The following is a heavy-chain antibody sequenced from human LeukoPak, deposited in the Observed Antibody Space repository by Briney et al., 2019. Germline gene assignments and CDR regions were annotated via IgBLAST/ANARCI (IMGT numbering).Heavy chain of an antibody. J-gene: IGHJ4*02. Sequence: GGSLRLSCAASGFIFSDYTMNWVRQTPGLAPEWVSSIHTSSDYVYYSDSVKGRFISSRDNAKNSLYLQMNSLRVEDTGVYYCTRKSAPFDLWGQGILVTVSS. CDR2: IHTSSDYV. CDR3: TRKSAPFDL. D-gene: IGHD3-3*01. CDR1: GFIFSDYT. V-gene: IGHV3-21*01.